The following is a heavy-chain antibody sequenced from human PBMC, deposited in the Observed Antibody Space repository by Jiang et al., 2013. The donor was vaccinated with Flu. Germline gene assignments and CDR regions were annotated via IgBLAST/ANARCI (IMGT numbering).Heavy chain of an antibody. J-gene: IGHJ4*02. D-gene: IGHD5-18*01. Sequence: GKTLEWLARIDWDDDEFYSASLRTRLTISKDTSKNQVVLTMTNVDPVDTGTYYCARGYTYGLFDYWGQGMLVTVSS. CDR2: IDWDDDE. V-gene: IGHV2-70*04. CDR3: ARGYTYGLFDY.